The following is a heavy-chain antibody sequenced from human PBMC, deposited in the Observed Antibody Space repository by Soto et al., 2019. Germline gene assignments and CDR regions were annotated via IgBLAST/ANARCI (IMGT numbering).Heavy chain of an antibody. CDR2: INPTGGRT. CDR3: ARSLGDSTSLDY. D-gene: IGHD2-2*01. J-gene: IGHJ4*02. V-gene: IGHV1-46*01. CDR1: GYTFTSYY. Sequence: VKVSCKASGYTFTSYYIHWVRQAPGQGLEWMGIINPTGGRTNYAQEFQGRVTLTRDTSTSTVYMELSSLRAEDTTVYYCARSLGDSTSLDYWGQGTLVTVSS.